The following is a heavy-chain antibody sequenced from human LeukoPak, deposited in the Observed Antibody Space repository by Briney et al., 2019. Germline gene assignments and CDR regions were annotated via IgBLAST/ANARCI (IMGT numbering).Heavy chain of an antibody. D-gene: IGHD3-22*01. V-gene: IGHV3-48*04. J-gene: IGHJ4*02. CDR1: GFTFSSYS. CDR2: ITSSSTTI. CDR3: ARHVVAVGFDY. Sequence: PGGSLRLSCAASGFTFSSYSMYWVRQAPGKGLEWVSYITSSSTTIYHADSVKGRFTISRDNAKNSLYLQMNSLRAEDTAVYYCARHVVAVGFDYWGQGTLVTVSS.